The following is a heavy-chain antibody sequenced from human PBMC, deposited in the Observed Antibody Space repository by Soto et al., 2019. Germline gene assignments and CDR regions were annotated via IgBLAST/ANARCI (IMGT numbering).Heavy chain of an antibody. CDR1: EFTFSGRS. CDR3: ARGWFGPDV. J-gene: IGHJ6*03. V-gene: IGHV3-74*01. Sequence: EVQLVESGGGLVQPGGSLRLSCAASEFTFSGRSVHWVRQAPGKGLVWVSGIDKVGTDSTYADSVKGRFTSSRDNAKNTVYLQMHSLRVEVTVVYYCARGWFGPDVWGKGTTVTVSS. CDR2: IDKVGTDS. D-gene: IGHD3-10*01.